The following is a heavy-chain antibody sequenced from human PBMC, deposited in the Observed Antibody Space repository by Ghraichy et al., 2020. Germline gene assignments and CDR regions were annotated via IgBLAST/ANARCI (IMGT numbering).Heavy chain of an antibody. Sequence: SETLSLTCTVSGGSISSYYWSWIRQPPGKGLEWIGYIYYSGSTNYNPSLKSRVTISVDTSKNQFSLKLSSVTAADTVVYYCARLTFTIFGVGNWFDPWGQGTLVTVSS. CDR2: IYYSGST. V-gene: IGHV4-59*08. CDR1: GGSISSYY. D-gene: IGHD3-3*01. CDR3: ARLTFTIFGVGNWFDP. J-gene: IGHJ5*02.